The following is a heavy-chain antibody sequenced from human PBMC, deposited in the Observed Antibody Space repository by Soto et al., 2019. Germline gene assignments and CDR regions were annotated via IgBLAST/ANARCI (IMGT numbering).Heavy chain of an antibody. CDR2: IYYSGST. J-gene: IGHJ6*02. CDR3: GRGVSVVGATVLGYYYYLLAV. V-gene: IGHV4-59*01. D-gene: IGHD1-26*01. Sequence: SETLSLTCTVSGGSISSYYCSWIRQPPGKGLEWIGYIYYSGSTNYNPSLKSRVTISVDTSKNQFSLKLSSVTAADTAVYYCGRGVSVVGATVLGYYYYLLAVSAQGTTVTVSS. CDR1: GGSISSYY.